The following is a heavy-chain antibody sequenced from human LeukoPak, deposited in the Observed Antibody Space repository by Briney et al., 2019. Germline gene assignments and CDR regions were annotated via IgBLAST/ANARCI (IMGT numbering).Heavy chain of an antibody. D-gene: IGHD3-10*01. Sequence: GGSLRLSCAASGFTFSRYAMNWVRQAPGKGLEWVSSISTTSSSSYIHYADSMKGRFTITRDNAKSSLYLQMNSLRAEDTAVYYCARVMAGYSYMDVWGKGTTVTVSS. J-gene: IGHJ6*03. CDR2: ISTTSSSSYI. CDR3: ARVMAGYSYMDV. CDR1: GFTFSRYA. V-gene: IGHV3-21*01.